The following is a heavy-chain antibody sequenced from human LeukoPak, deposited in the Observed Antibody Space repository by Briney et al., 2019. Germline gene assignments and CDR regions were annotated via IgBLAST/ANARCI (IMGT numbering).Heavy chain of an antibody. CDR1: GFTFSSYW. V-gene: IGHV3-7*01. J-gene: IGHJ5*02. D-gene: IGHD6-19*01. CDR2: IKQDGSEK. Sequence: GGSLRLSCAASGFTFSSYWMSWVRQAPGKGLEWVANIKQDGSEKYYVDSVKGRFTISRDNAKNSLYLQMNSLRAEDTAVYYCARDLRSSGAVWFDPWGQGTLVTVSS. CDR3: ARDLRSSGAVWFDP.